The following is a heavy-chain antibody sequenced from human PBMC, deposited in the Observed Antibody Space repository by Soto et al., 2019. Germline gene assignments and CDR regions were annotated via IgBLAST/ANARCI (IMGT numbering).Heavy chain of an antibody. CDR3: ASSSTVLLPTAMTGWFDP. Sequence: EVQLLESGGGLVQPGGSLRLSCAASGFTFSSYAMSWVRQAPGKGLEWVSTISNSGGRTYYADSVKGRFAISRDNSMNSLYLQMTSLRPEDTAVYYCASSSTVLLPTAMTGWFDPWGQGTLVTVSS. CDR2: ISNSGGRT. V-gene: IGHV3-23*01. D-gene: IGHD2-2*01. CDR1: GFTFSSYA. J-gene: IGHJ5*02.